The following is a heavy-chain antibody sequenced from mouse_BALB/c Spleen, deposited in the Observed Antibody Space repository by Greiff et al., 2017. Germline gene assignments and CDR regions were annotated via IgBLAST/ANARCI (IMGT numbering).Heavy chain of an antibody. J-gene: IGHJ3*01. CDR2: ISSGGSYT. D-gene: IGHD1-2*01. CDR1: GFTFSSYG. V-gene: IGHV5-6*01. Sequence: EVQVVESGGDLVKPGGSLKLSCAASGFTFSSYGMSWVRQTPDKRLEWVATISSGGSYTYYPDSVKGRFTISRDNAKNTLYLQMSSLKSEDTAMYYCARQRGTTATAWFAYWGQGTLVTVSA. CDR3: ARQRGTTATAWFAY.